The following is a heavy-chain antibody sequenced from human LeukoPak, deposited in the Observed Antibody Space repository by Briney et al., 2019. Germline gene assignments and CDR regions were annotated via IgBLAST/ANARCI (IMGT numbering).Heavy chain of an antibody. CDR2: IWYDGSNK. CDR3: ARDRDYGDYGLN. D-gene: IGHD4-17*01. V-gene: IGHV3-33*01. J-gene: IGHJ4*02. CDR1: GFTFRSYG. Sequence: GGSLRLSCAACGFTFRSYGMHWVRQAPGKGLEWVAVIWYDGSNKYYADSVKGRFTISRDNSKNTLYLQMNSLRDEDTAVYYCARDRDYGDYGLNWGQGTLVTVSS.